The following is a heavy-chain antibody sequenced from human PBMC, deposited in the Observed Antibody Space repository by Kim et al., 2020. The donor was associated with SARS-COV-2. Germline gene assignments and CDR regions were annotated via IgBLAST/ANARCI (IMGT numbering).Heavy chain of an antibody. D-gene: IGHD6-19*01. V-gene: IGHV1-69*13. CDR3: ARRDDSSGWCPRGCHDAFDI. J-gene: IGHJ3*02. CDR1: GGTFSSYA. Sequence: SVKVSCKASGGTFSSYAISWVRQAPGQGLEWMGGIIPIFGTANYAQKFQGRVTITAYESTSTAYMELSSLRSEDTAVYYCARRDDSSGWCPRGCHDAFDIWGQGTMVTVSS. CDR2: IIPIFGTA.